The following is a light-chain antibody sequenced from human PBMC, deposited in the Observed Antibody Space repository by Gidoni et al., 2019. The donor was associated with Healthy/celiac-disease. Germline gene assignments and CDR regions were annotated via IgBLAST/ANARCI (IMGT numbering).Light chain of an antibody. J-gene: IGLJ3*02. CDR2: EGS. Sequence: QSALTQPASVSGSPGQSITISCTGTSSDVGSYNLVSWYQQHPGKAPKLMIYEGSKRPSGFSNRFSGSKSGNTASLTISGLQAEDEADYYCCSYAGSSTWFGGGTKLTVL. V-gene: IGLV2-23*01. CDR3: CSYAGSSTW. CDR1: SSDVGSYNL.